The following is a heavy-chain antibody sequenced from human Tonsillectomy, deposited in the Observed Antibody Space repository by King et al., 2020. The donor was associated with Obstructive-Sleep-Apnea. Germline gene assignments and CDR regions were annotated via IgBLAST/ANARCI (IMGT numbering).Heavy chain of an antibody. V-gene: IGHV3-49*03. J-gene: IGHJ4*02. CDR2: IRSKAYGGTT. CDR3: TRVPPSYYYDSSGYFFDY. D-gene: IGHD3-22*01. Sequence: VQLVESGGGLVQPGRSLRLSCTASGFTFGDYAMSWFRQAPGKGLEWVGFIRSKAYGGTTEYAASVKGRFTISRDDSKSIAYLQMNSLKTEDTAVYYCTRVPPSYYYDSSGYFFDYWGQGTLVTVSS. CDR1: GFTFGDYA.